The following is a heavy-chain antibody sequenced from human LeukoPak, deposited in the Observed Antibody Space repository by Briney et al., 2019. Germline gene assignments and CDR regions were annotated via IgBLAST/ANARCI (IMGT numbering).Heavy chain of an antibody. CDR1: GYTFTSYG. J-gene: IGHJ6*02. CDR2: ISAYNGNT. V-gene: IGHV1-18*01. CDR3: ARVGYYDFWSGYYPSYYGMDV. Sequence: ASVKVSCKASGYTFTSYGISWVRQAPGQGLEWMGWISAYNGNTNYAQKLQGRVTMTTDTSTSTAYMELRSLRSDDTAVYYCARVGYYDFWSGYYPSYYGMDVWGQGTTVTVSS. D-gene: IGHD3-3*01.